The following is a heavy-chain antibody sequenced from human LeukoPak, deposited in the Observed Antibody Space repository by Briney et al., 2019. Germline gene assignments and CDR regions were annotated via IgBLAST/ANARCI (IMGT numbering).Heavy chain of an antibody. CDR3: AKDLIAYSYGHAGRSNFDY. D-gene: IGHD5-18*01. CDR2: IKHDGSEK. Sequence: GGSLRLSCAASGFTFSRHWMTWVRQAPGKGLEWVANIKHDGSEKNYVDSVKGRFTISRDNAKNSLYLQMNSLRAEDTAVYYCAKDLIAYSYGHAGRSNFDYWGQGTLVTVSS. J-gene: IGHJ4*02. CDR1: GFTFSRHW. V-gene: IGHV3-7*03.